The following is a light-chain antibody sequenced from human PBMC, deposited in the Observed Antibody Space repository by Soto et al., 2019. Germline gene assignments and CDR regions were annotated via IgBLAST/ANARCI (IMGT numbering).Light chain of an antibody. Sequence: EIVMTQSPATLSVSPGERAALSCRASQTVYNNLAWYQQKPVQAPRLLIYGASARPTGIPAKFSGSWSGTEFTLPVSSLQSEDVAVYYCQQYSKWPLTFGGGTKVEIK. CDR3: QQYSKWPLT. CDR2: GAS. V-gene: IGKV3-15*01. J-gene: IGKJ4*01. CDR1: QTVYNN.